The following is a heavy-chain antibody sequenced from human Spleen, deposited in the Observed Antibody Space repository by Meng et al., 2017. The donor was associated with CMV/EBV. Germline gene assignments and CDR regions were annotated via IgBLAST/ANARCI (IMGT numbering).Heavy chain of an antibody. J-gene: IGHJ4*02. V-gene: IGHV4-39*07. D-gene: IGHD3-22*01. Sequence: GSISSSSYYWGWIRQPPGKGLEWIGIIYYSGSTYYNPSLKSRVTISVDTSKNQFSLKLSSVTAADTAVYYCARDVVVITSSQDYFDYWGQGTLVTVSS. CDR2: IYYSGST. CDR1: GSISSSSYY. CDR3: ARDVVVITSSQDYFDY.